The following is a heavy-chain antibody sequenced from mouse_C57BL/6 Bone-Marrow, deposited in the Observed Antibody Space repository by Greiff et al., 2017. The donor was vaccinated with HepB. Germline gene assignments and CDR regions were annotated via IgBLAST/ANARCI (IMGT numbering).Heavy chain of an antibody. CDR3: ARWGGLRRNYYAMDY. Sequence: VQLQQPGAELVKPGASVKLSCKASGYTFTSYWMQWVKQRPGQGLEWIGEIDPSDSYTNYNQKFKGKATLTVDTSSSTAYMQLSSLTSEDSAVYYCARWGGLRRNYYAMDYWGQGTSVTGSS. D-gene: IGHD2-2*01. CDR2: IDPSDSYT. V-gene: IGHV1-50*01. CDR1: GYTFTSYW. J-gene: IGHJ4*01.